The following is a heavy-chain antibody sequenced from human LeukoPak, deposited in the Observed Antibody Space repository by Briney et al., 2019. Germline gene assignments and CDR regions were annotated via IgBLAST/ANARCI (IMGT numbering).Heavy chain of an antibody. V-gene: IGHV2-70*11. CDR3: ARIGTAQGVSVWAFDI. J-gene: IGHJ3*02. CDR1: GFSLSTSGMC. CDR2: IDWDDDK. D-gene: IGHD3-16*01. Sequence: SGPALVQPTQTLTLTCTFSGFSLSTSGMCMTWIRQPPGKALEWLARIDWDDDKYYSTSLKTRLTISKDTSKNQVVLTMTNMDPVDTATYYCARIGTAQGVSVWAFDIWGQGTMVTVSS.